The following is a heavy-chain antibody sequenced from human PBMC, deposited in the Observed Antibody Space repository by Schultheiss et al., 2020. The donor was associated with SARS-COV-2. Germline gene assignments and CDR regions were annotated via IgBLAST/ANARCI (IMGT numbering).Heavy chain of an antibody. V-gene: IGHV3-21*01. CDR3: VRDRSWWTPYNCFDL. CDR1: GFTFGTYN. J-gene: IGHJ5*02. D-gene: IGHD2-15*01. CDR2: IRSSGRDI. Sequence: GGSLRLSCAASGFTFGTYNMHWVRQAPGKGLEFVASIRSSGRDIYYADSMQGRFTVSRDNANNSLYLQMHSLRAEDTAVYYCVRDRSWWTPYNCFDLWGRGTLVTGSS.